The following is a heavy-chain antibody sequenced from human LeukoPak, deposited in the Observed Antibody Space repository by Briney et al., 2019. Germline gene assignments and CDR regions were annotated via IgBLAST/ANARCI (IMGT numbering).Heavy chain of an antibody. J-gene: IGHJ4*02. CDR1: GYTFTSYG. Sequence: ASVKVSCKASGYTFTSYGISRVRQAPGQGLEWMGWISAYNGNTNYTQKLQGRVTMTTDTSTSTAYMELRSLRSDDTAVYYCARDIIAAAAPEGYFDYWGQGTLVTVSS. D-gene: IGHD6-13*01. CDR2: ISAYNGNT. CDR3: ARDIIAAAAPEGYFDY. V-gene: IGHV1-18*01.